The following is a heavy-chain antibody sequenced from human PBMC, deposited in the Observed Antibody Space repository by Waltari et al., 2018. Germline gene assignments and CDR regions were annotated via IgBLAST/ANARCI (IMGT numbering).Heavy chain of an antibody. CDR2: IRYDGSNK. CDR1: GFTFSSYG. J-gene: IGHJ4*02. D-gene: IGHD2-2*01. V-gene: IGHV3-30*02. CDR3: AKDEVPAALDY. Sequence: QVQLVESGGGVVQPGGSLRLSCAASGFTFSSYGMHWVRQAPGKGLEWVAFIRYDGSNKYYADSVKGRFTIARDNSKNTLYLQMNSLRAEDTAVYYCAKDEVPAALDYWGQGTLVTVSS.